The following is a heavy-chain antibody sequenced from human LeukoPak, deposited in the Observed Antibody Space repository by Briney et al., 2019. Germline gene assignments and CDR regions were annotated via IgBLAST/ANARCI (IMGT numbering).Heavy chain of an antibody. J-gene: IGHJ4*02. V-gene: IGHV3-23*01. CDR1: GYTVSSNY. CDR2: ISGSGGST. Sequence: GGSLRLSCAASGYTVSSNYMSWVRQAPGKGLEWVSAISGSGGSTYYADSVKGRFTISRDNSKNTLYLQMNSLRAEDTAVYYCAKDMGRYSSSKLSDYWGQGTLVTVSS. D-gene: IGHD6-6*01. CDR3: AKDMGRYSSSKLSDY.